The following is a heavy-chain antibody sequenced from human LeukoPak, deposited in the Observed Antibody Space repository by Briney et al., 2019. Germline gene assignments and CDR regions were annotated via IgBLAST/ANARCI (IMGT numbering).Heavy chain of an antibody. Sequence: GGSLRLSCAASGLNFSVYYMTWIRQAPGNGLEWLSHISKSGTTVYYTDSVKGRFTISRDSAKNSLYLHMNSLRAEDTAVYYCAAGVALDYWGQGALVTVSS. CDR1: GLNFSVYY. CDR2: ISKSGTTV. V-gene: IGHV3-11*01. D-gene: IGHD3-3*01. CDR3: AAGVALDY. J-gene: IGHJ4*02.